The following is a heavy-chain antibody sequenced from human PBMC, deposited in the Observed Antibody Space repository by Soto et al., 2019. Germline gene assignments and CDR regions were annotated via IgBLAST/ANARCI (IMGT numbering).Heavy chain of an antibody. CDR3: TTDRHCYDSSGYTDAFDI. J-gene: IGHJ3*02. D-gene: IGHD3-22*01. Sequence: GGSLRLSCAASGFTFSNAWMSWVRQAPGKGLEWVGRIKSKTDGGTTDYAAPVKGRFTISRDDSKNTLYLQINSLKTEDTAVYYCTTDRHCYDSSGYTDAFDIWGQGTMVTVSS. CDR1: GFTFSNAW. V-gene: IGHV3-15*01. CDR2: IKSKTDGGTT.